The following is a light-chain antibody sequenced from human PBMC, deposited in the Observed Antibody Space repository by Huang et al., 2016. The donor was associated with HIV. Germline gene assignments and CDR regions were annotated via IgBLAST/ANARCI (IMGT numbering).Light chain of an antibody. J-gene: IGKJ4*01. CDR3: QQRSKWPLT. Sequence: DIVLTQSPVTLSLSPGDSATLSCRASQSIGTYLAWYQQKSGQAPRLLIYDVSNRAAGVPARFSASGSETDFSLTIASLDPDDFVIYHCQQRSKWPLTFGGGTKVEMK. CDR2: DVS. CDR1: QSIGTY. V-gene: IGKV3-11*01.